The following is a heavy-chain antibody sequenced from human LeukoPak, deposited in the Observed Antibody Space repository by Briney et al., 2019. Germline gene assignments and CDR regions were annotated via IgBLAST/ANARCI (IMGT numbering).Heavy chain of an antibody. D-gene: IGHD2-2*01. Sequence: PSETLSLTCAVSGGSISSGGYSWSWIRQPPGEGLEWIGYIYHSGSTYYNPSLKSRVTISVDRSKNQFSLKLSSVTAADTAVYYCASALVVVPAATSAGDYYYGMDVWGQGTTVTVSS. CDR1: GGSISSGGYS. CDR2: IYHSGST. V-gene: IGHV4-30-2*01. CDR3: ASALVVVPAATSAGDYYYGMDV. J-gene: IGHJ6*02.